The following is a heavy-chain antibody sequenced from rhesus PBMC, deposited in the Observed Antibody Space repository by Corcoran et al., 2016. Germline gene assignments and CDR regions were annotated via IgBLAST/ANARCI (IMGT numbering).Heavy chain of an antibody. CDR2: FTGSGGST. Sequence: QLQLQESGPGLVKPSETLSLTCAVSGGSISSNYWSWIRQPPGKGLEWIGRFTGSGGSTTTNPSPMGAVTITTDPSRNQFSLRLGAGTAADTAVYYCARQQGPYCSRGVCYEIDLFDYWGQGVLVTVSS. CDR1: GGSISSNY. CDR3: ARQQGPYCSRGVCYEIDLFDY. D-gene: IGHD2-39*01. V-gene: IGHV4-173*01. J-gene: IGHJ4*01.